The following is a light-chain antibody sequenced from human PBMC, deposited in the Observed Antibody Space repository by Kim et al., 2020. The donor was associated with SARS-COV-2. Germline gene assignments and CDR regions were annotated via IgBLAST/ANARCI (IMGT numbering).Light chain of an antibody. V-gene: IGLV2-11*01. J-gene: IGLJ2*01. CDR1: SSDVGSYNY. CDR3: CSYAGSVV. CDR2: DVT. Sequence: QSALTQPRSVSGSPGLSVTISCTGTSSDVGSYNYVSWYQQHPGKAPKLIIYDVTKRPSGVPDRFSGSKSGNTASLTISGLQAEDEADYYCCSYAGSVVFGGGTQLTVL.